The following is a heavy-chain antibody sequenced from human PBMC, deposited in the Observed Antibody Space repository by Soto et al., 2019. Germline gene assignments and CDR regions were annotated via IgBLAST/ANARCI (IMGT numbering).Heavy chain of an antibody. CDR2: ISSSSSYI. Sequence: PGGSLRLSSAASGFTFSSYSMNWVRQAQGKGLEWVSSISSSSSYIYYADSVKGRFTISRDNAKNSLYLQMNSLRAEDTAVYYCARDYEFGGVLPEYFQHWGQGTLVTVSS. CDR1: GFTFSSYS. D-gene: IGHD3-16*01. V-gene: IGHV3-21*01. CDR3: ARDYEFGGVLPEYFQH. J-gene: IGHJ1*01.